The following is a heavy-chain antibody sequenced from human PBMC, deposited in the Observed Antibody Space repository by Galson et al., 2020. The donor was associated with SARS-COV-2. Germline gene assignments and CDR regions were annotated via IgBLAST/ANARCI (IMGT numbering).Heavy chain of an antibody. V-gene: IGHV4-61*02. CDR3: ARDNPRGYSYGYYLPYYYYGMDV. CDR1: GGSISSGSYY. Sequence: SETLSLTCTVSGGSISSGSYYWSWIRQPAGKGLEWIGRIYTSGSTNYNPSLKSRVTISVDTSKNQFSLKLSSVTAADTAVYYCARDNPRGYSYGYYLPYYYYGMDVWGQGTTVTVSS. CDR2: IYTSGST. J-gene: IGHJ6*02. D-gene: IGHD5-18*01.